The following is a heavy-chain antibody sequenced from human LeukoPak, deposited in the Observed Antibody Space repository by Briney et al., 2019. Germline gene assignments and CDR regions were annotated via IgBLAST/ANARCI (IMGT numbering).Heavy chain of an antibody. D-gene: IGHD3-10*01. Sequence: KPGSVKVSCKASGGTFSSYAISWVRQAPGQGLEWMGGIIPIFGTANYAQKFQGRVTITADESTSTAYMELSSLRSEDTAVYYCARDRSTMVRGGDAFDIWGQGTMVTVSS. CDR2: IIPIFGTA. CDR3: ARDRSTMVRGGDAFDI. V-gene: IGHV1-69*01. J-gene: IGHJ3*02. CDR1: GGTFSSYA.